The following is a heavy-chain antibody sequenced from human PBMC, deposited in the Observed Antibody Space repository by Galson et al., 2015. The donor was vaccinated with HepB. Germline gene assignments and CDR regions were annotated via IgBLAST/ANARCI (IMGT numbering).Heavy chain of an antibody. V-gene: IGHV3-30-3*01. J-gene: IGHJ4*02. CDR3: ARDTRYCSSTSCYAGY. CDR2: ISYDGSNK. Sequence: SLRLSCAASGFTFSSYAMHWVRQAPGKGLEWVAVISYDGSNKYYPDSVKGRFTISRDNSKNTLYLQMNSLRAEDTAVYYCARDTRYCSSTSCYAGYWGQGTLVTVSS. CDR1: GFTFSSYA. D-gene: IGHD2-2*01.